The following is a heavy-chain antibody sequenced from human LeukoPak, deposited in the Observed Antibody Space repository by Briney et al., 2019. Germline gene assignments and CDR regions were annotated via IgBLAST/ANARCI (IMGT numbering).Heavy chain of an antibody. Sequence: SETLSLTCAVYGGSFSGYYWGWIRQPPGKGLEWIGSIYYSGSTYYNPSLKSRVTISVDTSKNQFSLKLSSVTAADTAVYYCATLPIAVAGTRGVGNYWGQGTLVTVSS. J-gene: IGHJ4*02. CDR3: ATLPIAVAGTRGVGNY. CDR1: GGSFSGYY. V-gene: IGHV4-39*01. CDR2: IYYSGST. D-gene: IGHD6-19*01.